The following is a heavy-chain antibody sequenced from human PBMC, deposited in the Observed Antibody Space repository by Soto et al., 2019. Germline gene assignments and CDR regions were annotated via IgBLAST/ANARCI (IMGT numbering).Heavy chain of an antibody. CDR3: ARTRITMVRGVIITYYYYGMDV. CDR2: IYYSGST. CDR1: GGSISSGDYY. D-gene: IGHD3-10*01. J-gene: IGHJ6*02. V-gene: IGHV4-30-4*01. Sequence: QVQLQESGPGLVKPSQTLSLTCTVSGGSISSGDYYWSWIRQPPGKGLGWIGYIYYSGSTYYNPYLKSRVTISVDTSKNQCSLKLSSVTAADTAVYYCARTRITMVRGVIITYYYYGMDVWGQGTTVTVSS.